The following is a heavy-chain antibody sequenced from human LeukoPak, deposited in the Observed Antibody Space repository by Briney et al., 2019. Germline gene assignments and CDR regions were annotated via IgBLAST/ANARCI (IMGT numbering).Heavy chain of an antibody. CDR1: GGSFSGYY. V-gene: IGHV4-34*01. CDR3: ARTSYGGNPNDAFDI. Sequence: SETLSLTCAVYGGSFSGYYWGWIRQPPGKGLEWIGSIYYSGSAYYNPSLKSRVTISVDTSKNQFSLKLSSVTAADTAVYYCARTSYGGNPNDAFDIWGQGTMVTVSS. J-gene: IGHJ3*02. CDR2: IYYSGSA. D-gene: IGHD4-23*01.